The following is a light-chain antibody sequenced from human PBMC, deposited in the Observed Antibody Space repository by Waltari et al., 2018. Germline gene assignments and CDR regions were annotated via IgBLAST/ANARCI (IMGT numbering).Light chain of an antibody. CDR1: ESLVHYDGNTY. CDR2: KIS. V-gene: IGKV2-24*01. Sequence: DVVMTQTPLSSSVALGQPASISCRSSESLVHYDGNTYLNWLHQRPGQPPRLLIYKISNRCSGVPDRFSGSGAGTDFTLEISRVEAEDVGIYYCMQSSQTPHTFGQGTKLEV. CDR3: MQSSQTPHT. J-gene: IGKJ2*01.